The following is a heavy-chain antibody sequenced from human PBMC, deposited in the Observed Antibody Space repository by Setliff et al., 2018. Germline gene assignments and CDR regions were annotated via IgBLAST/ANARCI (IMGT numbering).Heavy chain of an antibody. J-gene: IGHJ4*02. CDR2: VTQGGSQ. D-gene: IGHD6-13*01. CDR1: GFNFGDYS. Sequence: GGSLRLCCETSGFNFGDYSMAWVRQAPGKGLQWVSGVTQGGSQYHAESVKGRFTISRDNSKSSVYLQMNNLRVEDTAIYYCAKDGSGSYDYLDYWGQGTLVTVSS. V-gene: IGHV3-23*01. CDR3: AKDGSGSYDYLDY.